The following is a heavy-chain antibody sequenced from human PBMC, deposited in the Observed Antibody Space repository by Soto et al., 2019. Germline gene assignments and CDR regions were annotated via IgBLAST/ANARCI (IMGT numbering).Heavy chain of an antibody. CDR2: ITGSGGGT. J-gene: IGHJ3*02. CDR1: RFSFSNYA. D-gene: IGHD4-17*01. CDR3: STDPNGDYIGAFDN. V-gene: IGHV3-23*01. Sequence: EVQLLESGGRLVPPGGSLRLSCAGSRFSFSNYAMTWARQAPGEGLEWVSSITGSGGGTTYADSVKGRFTISRDNSKNILYLQMDSLRADDTAVCDCSTDPNGDYIGAFDNWGQGTMVTVSS.